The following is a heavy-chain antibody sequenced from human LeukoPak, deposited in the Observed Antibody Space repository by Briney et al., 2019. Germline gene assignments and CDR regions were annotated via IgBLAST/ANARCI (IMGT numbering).Heavy chain of an antibody. V-gene: IGHV4-39*07. J-gene: IGHJ5*02. Sequence: PSETLSLTCTVSGGSISSSSYYWGWIRQPPGKGLEWIGSIYYSGSTYYNPSLKSRVTISVDTSKNQFSLKLSSVTAADTAVYYCARVVDTIFGVVIVAGNWFDPWGQGTLVTVSS. CDR2: IYYSGST. D-gene: IGHD3-3*01. CDR1: GGSISSSSYY. CDR3: ARVVDTIFGVVIVAGNWFDP.